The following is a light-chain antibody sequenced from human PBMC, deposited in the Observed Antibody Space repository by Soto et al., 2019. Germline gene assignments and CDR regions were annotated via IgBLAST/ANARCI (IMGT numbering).Light chain of an antibody. V-gene: IGKV3-20*01. CDR1: QSIRSGR. Sequence: IVLTHSPDTLSLSPGERATLSCRASQSIRSGRLAWYQQKPGQAPRLVIFDASYRASGIPVRFSGSGSGTDFTLTITRLEPEDFAVYYCQEYDAPPPITFGLGTRLEIK. J-gene: IGKJ5*01. CDR3: QEYDAPPPIT. CDR2: DAS.